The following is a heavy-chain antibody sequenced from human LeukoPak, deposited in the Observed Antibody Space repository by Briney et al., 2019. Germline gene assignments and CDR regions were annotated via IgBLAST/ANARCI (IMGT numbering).Heavy chain of an antibody. CDR3: ATSISVAEDAFDI. CDR2: ISYDGTNK. V-gene: IGHV3-30*04. D-gene: IGHD6-19*01. J-gene: IGHJ3*02. Sequence: GGSLRLSCAASGFTLSSYAMDWVRQAPGKGLAWVASISYDGTNKYYADSVKGRFTTSRDDSKNTLYLQMNSLRTEDTAVYYCATSISVAEDAFDIWGHGTMVTVSS. CDR1: GFTLSSYA.